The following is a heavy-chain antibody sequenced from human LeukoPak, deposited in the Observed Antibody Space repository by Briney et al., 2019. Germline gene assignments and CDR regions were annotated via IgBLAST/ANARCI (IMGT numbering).Heavy chain of an antibody. D-gene: IGHD2/OR15-2a*01. CDR2: MNPNSGNT. V-gene: IGHV1-8*01. CDR3: ARAEVSSDSFYHHGVDV. J-gene: IGHJ6*02. CDR1: GYNFRNYD. Sequence: ASVKVSCKASGYNFRNYDINWVRQATGQGLEWMGWMNPNSGNTGYAEKFQGRVTLTMYTSISTAYMEIGSLRSEDTAVYYCARAEVSSDSFYHHGVDVWGQGTTVTVSS.